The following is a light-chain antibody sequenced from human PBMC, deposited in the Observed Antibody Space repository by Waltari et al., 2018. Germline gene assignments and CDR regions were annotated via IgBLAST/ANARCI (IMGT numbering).Light chain of an antibody. V-gene: IGKV3-15*01. CDR1: QSVTSS. CDR2: GVS. CDR3: QQYTAWPLT. Sequence: EIVMTQSPATLSVSPGERATLSCRTSQSVTSSYLAWYQRKPCQAPRLLIYGVSTRATGIPARFSGSGSGTEFTLTISSLQSEDFAVYYCQQYTAWPLTFGGGTRVEIK. J-gene: IGKJ4*01.